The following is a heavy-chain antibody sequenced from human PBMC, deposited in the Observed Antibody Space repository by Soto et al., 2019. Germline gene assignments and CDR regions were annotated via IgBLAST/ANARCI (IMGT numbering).Heavy chain of an antibody. CDR2: ISGTGSST. CDR1: GFTFSSYA. D-gene: IGHD6-19*01. Sequence: EVQLLESGGGSVQPGGSLRLSCAASGFTFSSYAMSWVRQAPGKGLEWVSAISGTGSSTNYADSVEGRFTISRDNSKNTLYMQMSSLRAEDTAVYYCAKGWGIAVPGTHLDYWGQGTLVTVSS. V-gene: IGHV3-23*01. CDR3: AKGWGIAVPGTHLDY. J-gene: IGHJ4*02.